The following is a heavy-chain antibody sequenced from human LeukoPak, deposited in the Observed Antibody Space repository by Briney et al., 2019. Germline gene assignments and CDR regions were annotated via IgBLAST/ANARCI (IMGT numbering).Heavy chain of an antibody. CDR1: GFTFSSYA. CDR3: AKDRDSSGWYFRTPSG. J-gene: IGHJ4*02. V-gene: IGHV3-23*01. D-gene: IGHD6-19*01. CDR2: TSGSGGST. Sequence: GGSLRLSCAASGFTFSSYAMSWVRQAPGKGLEWVSATSGSGGSTHYADSVKGRFTISRDNSKNTLYLQMNSLRAEDTAVYYCAKDRDSSGWYFRTPSGWGQGTLVTVSS.